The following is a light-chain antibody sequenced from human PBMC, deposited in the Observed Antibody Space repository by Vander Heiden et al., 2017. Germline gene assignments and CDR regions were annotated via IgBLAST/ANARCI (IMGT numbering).Light chain of an antibody. CDR1: SSNIGACYD. V-gene: IGLV1-40*01. Sequence: QSVLTQPPSVSGAPGQRVTIPCTGSSSNIGACYDVHWYQQLPGTAPKLLIYDNINRPSGVPDRFSGSKSGTSASLAITGLQAEDEADYYCQSYDISLSGVVFGGRTKLTVV. CDR2: DNI. CDR3: QSYDISLSGVV. J-gene: IGLJ2*01.